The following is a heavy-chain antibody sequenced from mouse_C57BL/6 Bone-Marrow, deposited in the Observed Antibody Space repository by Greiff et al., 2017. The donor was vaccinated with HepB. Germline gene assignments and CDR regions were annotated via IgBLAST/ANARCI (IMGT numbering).Heavy chain of an antibody. D-gene: IGHD2-3*01. J-gene: IGHJ1*03. CDR1: GFTFSDYG. CDR2: ISNLAYSI. V-gene: IGHV5-15*01. Sequence: DVMLVESGGGLVQPGGSLKLSCAASGFTFSDYGMAWVRQAPRKGPEWVAFISNLAYSIYYADTVTGRFTISRENAKNPLYLEMSSLRSEDTAMYYWARLPDGRYFDVWGTGTTVTVSS. CDR3: ARLPDGRYFDV.